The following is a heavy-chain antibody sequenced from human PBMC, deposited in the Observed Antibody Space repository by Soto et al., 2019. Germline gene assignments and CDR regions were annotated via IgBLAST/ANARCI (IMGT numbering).Heavy chain of an antibody. CDR3: AKEGPGGGRHFYYGMDV. D-gene: IGHD1-26*01. J-gene: IGHJ6*02. CDR1: GFVFIDYG. V-gene: IGHV3-30*02. CDR2: ITNDGNNE. Sequence: VGSLRLSCAASGFVFIDYGMHCFLQSPVEVLEWVALITNDGNNEFHRESVKGRFSISRGRSTNTVDLLMNSLRPEDTGVYYCAKEGPGGGRHFYYGMDVWGQGTTVTVSS.